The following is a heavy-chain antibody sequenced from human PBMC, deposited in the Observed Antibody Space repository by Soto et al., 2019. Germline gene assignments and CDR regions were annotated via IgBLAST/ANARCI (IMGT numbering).Heavy chain of an antibody. CDR3: ARDLSPPGEFFYDAFDV. CDR2: IKRDGTVT. V-gene: IGHV3-7*04. CDR1: GFTFSAFW. Sequence: EVQLVESGGGLVQPGASLRLSCAASGFTFSAFWMTWLRQAPGKGLEWVANIKRDGTVTHYGDSVEGRCTLSRENAQNSLFTQLNSLRPEDTAMYYCARDLSPPGEFFYDAFDVWGQGTVVTVSS. J-gene: IGHJ3*01. D-gene: IGHD2-21*01.